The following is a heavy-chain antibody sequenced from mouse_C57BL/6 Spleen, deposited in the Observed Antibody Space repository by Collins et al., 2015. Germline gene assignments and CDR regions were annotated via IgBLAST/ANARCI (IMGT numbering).Heavy chain of an antibody. CDR1: GYSITSGYY. J-gene: IGHJ4*01. CDR2: ISYDGSN. V-gene: IGHV3-6*01. CDR3: AEDDYDAMDY. Sequence: DVQLQESGPGLVKPSQSLSLTCSVTGYSITSGYYWNWIRQFPGNKLEWMGYISYDGSNNYNPSLKNRISITRDTSKNQFFLKLNSVTTEDTATYYCAEDDYDAMDYWGQGTSVTVSS.